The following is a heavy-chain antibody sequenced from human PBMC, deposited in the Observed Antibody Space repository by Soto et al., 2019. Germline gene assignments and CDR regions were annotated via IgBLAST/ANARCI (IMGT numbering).Heavy chain of an antibody. CDR1: GFTFNIHD. CDR2: VKYDGTYQ. Sequence: GGSLRLSCAASGFTFNIHDMHWVRQAPGKGLEWVATVKYDGTYQYFADSVKGRFTVSRDNPKNTLFLQMNSLRAEDTAVYYCARDAVSYSYDSSGSRAYGMDVWGQGTTVTVSS. J-gene: IGHJ6*02. D-gene: IGHD3-22*01. CDR3: ARDAVSYSYDSSGSRAYGMDV. V-gene: IGHV3-33*05.